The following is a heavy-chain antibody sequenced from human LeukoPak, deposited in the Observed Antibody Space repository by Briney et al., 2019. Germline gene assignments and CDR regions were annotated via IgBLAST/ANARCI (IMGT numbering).Heavy chain of an antibody. Sequence: SETLSLTCTVSGGSISSGSYYWSWIRQPAGKGLEWTGRIYTSGSTNYNPSLKSRVTMSVDTSKNQFSLKLSSVTAADTAVYYCARGRGSYYNYFDYWGQGTLVTVSS. CDR3: ARGRGSYYNYFDY. CDR1: GGSISSGSYY. CDR2: IYTSGST. D-gene: IGHD1-26*01. J-gene: IGHJ4*02. V-gene: IGHV4-61*02.